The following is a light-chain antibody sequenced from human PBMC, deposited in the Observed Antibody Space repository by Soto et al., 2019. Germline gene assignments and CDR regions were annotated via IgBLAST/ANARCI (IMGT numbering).Light chain of an antibody. Sequence: EIVLTQSPATLSLSPGERVTISCRASQSVSSYLAWYQQKPGQAPRLLIYDASNRATAIPARFSGSGSGTDFTLTISSLEPEDFAVYYCQQRSNWPLTFGGGTKVEIK. CDR3: QQRSNWPLT. J-gene: IGKJ4*01. CDR2: DAS. CDR1: QSVSSY. V-gene: IGKV3-11*01.